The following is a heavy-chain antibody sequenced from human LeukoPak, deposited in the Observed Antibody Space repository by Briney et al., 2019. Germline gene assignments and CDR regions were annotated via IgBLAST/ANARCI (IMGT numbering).Heavy chain of an antibody. V-gene: IGHV4-4*07. Sequence: SETLSLTCTVSGGSISSYYWSWIRQPAGKGLEWIGRIYTSGSTNYNPSLKSRVTMSVDTSKNQFSLKLSSVTAADTAVYYCARGPIAAAGVKYFQHWGQGTLVTVSS. J-gene: IGHJ1*01. CDR1: GGSISSYY. CDR3: ARGPIAAAGVKYFQH. CDR2: IYTSGST. D-gene: IGHD6-13*01.